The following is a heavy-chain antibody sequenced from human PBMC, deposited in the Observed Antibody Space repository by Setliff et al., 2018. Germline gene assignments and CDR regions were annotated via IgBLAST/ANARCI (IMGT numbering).Heavy chain of an antibody. D-gene: IGHD2-15*01. V-gene: IGHV4-4*08. Sequence: PSETLSLTCTVSGDSIYNQFWSWVRQPPGKGLEWIGYIYSTGSTNYNPSLKSRVAISIDTSKNQFSLKVNSVTAADTAIYYCARGLNSVSWTFAYWGQGSLVTVSS. CDR2: IYSTGST. CDR3: ARGLNSVSWTFAY. J-gene: IGHJ4*02. CDR1: GDSIYNQF.